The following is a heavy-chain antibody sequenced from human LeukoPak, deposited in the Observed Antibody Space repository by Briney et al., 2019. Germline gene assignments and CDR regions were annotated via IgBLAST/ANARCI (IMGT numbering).Heavy chain of an antibody. J-gene: IGHJ4*02. V-gene: IGHV3-15*01. CDR2: IKSKTDGEAT. D-gene: IGHD2-21*02. CDR3: TREAVTANGYFDY. Sequence: GGSLRLSCAASGFTFSNVWMSWVRQAPGKGLEWVGRIKSKTDGEATDYAAPVKGRFTISRDDSKNTLYLQMNSLKIEDTAVYYCTREAVTANGYFDYWGQGTLVTVSS. CDR1: GFTFSNVW.